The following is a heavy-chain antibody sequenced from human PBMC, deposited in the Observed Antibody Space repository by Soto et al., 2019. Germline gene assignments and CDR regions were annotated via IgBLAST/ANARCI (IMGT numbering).Heavy chain of an antibody. D-gene: IGHD2-15*01. V-gene: IGHV1-69*12. J-gene: IGHJ6*02. CDR3: ARDPSCSGGSCYYYGMDV. CDR1: GGTFSSYA. CDR2: IIPIFGTA. Sequence: QVQLVQSGAEVKKPGSSVKVSCKASGGTFSSYAISWVRQAPGQGLEWMGGIIPIFGTANYAQKFQDRVTITADESTSTAYMELSSLRSEDTAVYYCARDPSCSGGSCYYYGMDVWGQGTTVTVSS.